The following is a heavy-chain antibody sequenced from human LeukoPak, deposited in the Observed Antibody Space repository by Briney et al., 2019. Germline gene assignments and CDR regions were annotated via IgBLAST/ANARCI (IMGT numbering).Heavy chain of an antibody. J-gene: IGHJ6*02. D-gene: IGHD2-2*01. V-gene: IGHV3-48*03. Sequence: GGSLRLSCSASGFTFSSYEMNWVRQAPGKGLDWVSYISSSGGTIYYADSVKGRFTISRDNAKNSLYLQMNSLRAEDTAVYYCARDLSYCTITSCSYYYYGMDVWGRGTTVTVSS. CDR2: ISSSGGTI. CDR3: ARDLSYCTITSCSYYYYGMDV. CDR1: GFTFSSYE.